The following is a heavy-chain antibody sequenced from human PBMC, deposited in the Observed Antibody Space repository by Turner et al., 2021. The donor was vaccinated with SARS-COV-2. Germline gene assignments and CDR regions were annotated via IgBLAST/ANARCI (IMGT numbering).Heavy chain of an antibody. CDR2: ISCDGTNK. CDR1: GFTFSGYA. J-gene: IGHJ3*02. V-gene: IGHV3-30*03. D-gene: IGHD1-1*01. CDR3: ATNSPTNAFDI. Sequence: QVQLVESGGGVVQPGRSLRLSCAASGFTFSGYAMHWVRQAPGKGLEWVAVISCDGTNKFYADSVKGRFTISRDNSKNTLYLQMNSLRTEDTAVYYCATNSPTNAFDIWGQGTMVTVSS.